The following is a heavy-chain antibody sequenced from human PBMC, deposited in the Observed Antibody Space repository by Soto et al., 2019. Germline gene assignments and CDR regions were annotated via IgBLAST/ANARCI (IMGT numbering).Heavy chain of an antibody. CDR3: AKSGRIIQLWFDNWFDT. Sequence: PGGSLRLSCAASGFTFSSYAMSWVRQAPGKGLEWVSAISGSGGSTYYADSVKGRFTISRDNSKNTLYLQMNSLRAEDTAVYYCAKSGRIIQLWFDNWFDTWGQGTLVTVSS. D-gene: IGHD5-18*01. CDR2: ISGSGGST. J-gene: IGHJ5*02. V-gene: IGHV3-23*01. CDR1: GFTFSSYA.